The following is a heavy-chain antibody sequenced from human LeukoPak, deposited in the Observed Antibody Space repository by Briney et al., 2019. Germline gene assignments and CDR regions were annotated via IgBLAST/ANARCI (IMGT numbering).Heavy chain of an antibody. V-gene: IGHV6-1*01. Sequence: KPSQTLSLTCAISGDSVSNNNAAWNWIRQSPSRGLEWLGMTYYRSKWYNDYAVSVKSRITIKPDTSKNQFSLQLNSVTPEDTALYYCARDQLSVAAARIPFDYWGQGTLVTVSS. CDR3: ARDQLSVAAARIPFDY. CDR1: GDSVSNNNAA. D-gene: IGHD6-13*01. CDR2: TYYRSKWYN. J-gene: IGHJ4*02.